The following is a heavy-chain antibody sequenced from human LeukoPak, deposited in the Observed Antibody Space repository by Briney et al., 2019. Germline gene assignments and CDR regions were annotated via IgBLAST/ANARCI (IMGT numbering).Heavy chain of an antibody. Sequence: GGSLRLSCAASGFTFSGSAMHWVRQASGKGLEWVGRIRSKANSYATAYAASVKGRLTISRDDSKNTAYLQMNSLKTEDTAVYYCTRARIAVAGKVNWFDPWGQGTLVTVSS. CDR2: IRSKANSYAT. V-gene: IGHV3-73*01. CDR1: GFTFSGSA. CDR3: TRARIAVAGKVNWFDP. J-gene: IGHJ5*02. D-gene: IGHD6-19*01.